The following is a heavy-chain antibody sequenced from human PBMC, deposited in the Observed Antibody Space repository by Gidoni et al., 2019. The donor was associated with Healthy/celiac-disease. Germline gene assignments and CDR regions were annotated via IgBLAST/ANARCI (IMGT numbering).Heavy chain of an antibody. CDR2: ISDDGSNK. V-gene: IGHV3-30*18. D-gene: IGHD3-10*01. J-gene: IGHJ4*02. Sequence: QMQLVESGGGVVQPGRSLRLYCAASVFTFSSYGIHWVRQAPGKGLEWVAVISDDGSNKYYADSVKGRFTIYRDNSKNTLYLQMNSLRAEDTAVYYCAKGAPTHLWFGDYPMYYWGQGTLVTVSS. CDR3: AKGAPTHLWFGDYPMYY. CDR1: VFTFSSYG.